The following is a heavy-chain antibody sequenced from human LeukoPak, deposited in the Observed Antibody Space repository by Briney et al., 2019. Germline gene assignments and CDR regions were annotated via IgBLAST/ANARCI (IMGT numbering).Heavy chain of an antibody. D-gene: IGHD6-13*01. V-gene: IGHV6-1*01. J-gene: IGHJ4*02. CDR2: TYYRSKWYN. Sequence: SQTLSLTCAISGDSVSSNSAAWNWIRQSPSRGLEWLGRTYYRSKWYNDYAVSVKSRITINPDTSKNQFSLQLNSVTPEDTAVYYCARGVDHSSSWYSNPHVLRFDYWGQGTLVTVSS. CDR1: GDSVSSNSAA. CDR3: ARGVDHSSSWYSNPHVLRFDY.